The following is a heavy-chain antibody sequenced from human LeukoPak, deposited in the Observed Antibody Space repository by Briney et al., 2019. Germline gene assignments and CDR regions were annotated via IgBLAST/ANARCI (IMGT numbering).Heavy chain of an antibody. D-gene: IGHD3-16*01. V-gene: IGHV3-33*01. CDR1: GFTFSSYG. CDR3: ARDLGFSRSSWFDP. Sequence: GGSLRLSCAASGFTFSSYGMHWVRQAPGKGLEWVAVIWYDGSNKYYADSVKGRFTISRDNSKNTLYLQMNSLRAEDTAVYYCARDLGFSRSSWFDPWGQGTLVTVSS. J-gene: IGHJ5*02. CDR2: IWYDGSNK.